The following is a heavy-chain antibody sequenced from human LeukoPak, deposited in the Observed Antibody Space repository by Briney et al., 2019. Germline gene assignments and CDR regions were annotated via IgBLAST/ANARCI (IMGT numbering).Heavy chain of an antibody. CDR2: IISIISYI. CDR1: GFTFSSYS. V-gene: IGHV3-21*01. Sequence: GGSLRLSCAASGFTFSSYSMNWVRQAPGKGLEWVSSIISIISYIYYADSVKGRFTISRDKAKNSLYLQMNSLRAEDTAVYYCARDLMAAVAGIDYWGQGTLVTVSS. D-gene: IGHD6-19*01. CDR3: ARDLMAAVAGIDY. J-gene: IGHJ4*02.